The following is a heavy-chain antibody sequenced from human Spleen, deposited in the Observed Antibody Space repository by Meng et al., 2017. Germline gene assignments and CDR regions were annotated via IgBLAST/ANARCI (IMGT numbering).Heavy chain of an antibody. V-gene: IGHV4-39*01. Sequence: QPQLQESGPGLVKPSEALSLTCSVSGGSISTSGYYWGWIRQPPGKGLEWIGSIGHSGFTYYTPSLRRRVTVSIDTSKNQFSLEVTSVTAAGTAVYYCVRSSGWVRTGFDPWGQGTLVTVSS. J-gene: IGHJ5*02. CDR3: VRSSGWVRTGFDP. CDR2: IGHSGFT. CDR1: GGSISTSGYY. D-gene: IGHD6-19*01.